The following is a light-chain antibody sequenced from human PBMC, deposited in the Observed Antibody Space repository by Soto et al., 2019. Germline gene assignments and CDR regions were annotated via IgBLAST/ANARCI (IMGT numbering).Light chain of an antibody. CDR1: QNINTW. CDR2: KAS. Sequence: DIQMTQSPSTLSASVGDRVTITCRASQNINTWLAWYQQKPGKAPKLLILKASSLESGVPSRFSGSGSGTDFTLTISCLQSEDFATYYCQQYYSYPSITFGQGTRLEIK. V-gene: IGKV1-5*03. CDR3: QQYYSYPSIT. J-gene: IGKJ5*01.